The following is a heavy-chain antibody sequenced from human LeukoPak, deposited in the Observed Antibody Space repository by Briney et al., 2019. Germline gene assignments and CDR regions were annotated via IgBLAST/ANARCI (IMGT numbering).Heavy chain of an antibody. J-gene: IGHJ4*02. V-gene: IGHV3-30*02. Sequence: PGGSLRLSCAASGFTFSSYGMHWVRQAPGKGLEWVAFIRYDGSNKYYADSVKGRFTISRDNSKNTLYLQMNSLRAEDTAVYYCAKDSTRGVSGWYGVCDYWGQGTLVTVSS. CDR2: IRYDGSNK. CDR1: GFTFSSYG. CDR3: AKDSTRGVSGWYGVCDY. D-gene: IGHD6-19*01.